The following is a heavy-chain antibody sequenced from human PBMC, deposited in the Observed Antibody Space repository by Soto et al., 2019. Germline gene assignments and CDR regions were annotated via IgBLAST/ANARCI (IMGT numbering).Heavy chain of an antibody. CDR1: GGSFSGYY. J-gene: IGHJ5*02. D-gene: IGHD2-15*01. CDR2: INHSGST. CDR3: ARDLKEYCSDGKCNWFDP. Sequence: SETLSLTCAVYGGSFSGYYWSWFRQPPGKGLEWIGEINHSGSTNYNPSLKSRVTISVDTSKNQFSLKLSSVTAADTAVYYCARDLKEYCSDGKCNWFDPWGQGTLVTVS. V-gene: IGHV4-34*01.